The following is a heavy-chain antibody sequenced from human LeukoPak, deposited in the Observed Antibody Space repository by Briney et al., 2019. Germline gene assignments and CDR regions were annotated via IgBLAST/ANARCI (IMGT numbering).Heavy chain of an antibody. CDR3: AREGRGYSYGQVESWFDP. Sequence: ASVKVSCKASGGTFSSYAISWVRQAPGQGLEWMGRIIPIFGTANYAQKFQGRVTITTDESTSTAYKELSSLRSEDTAVYYCAREGRGYSYGQVESWFDPWGQGTLVTVSS. D-gene: IGHD5-18*01. CDR1: GGTFSSYA. V-gene: IGHV1-69*05. J-gene: IGHJ5*02. CDR2: IIPIFGTA.